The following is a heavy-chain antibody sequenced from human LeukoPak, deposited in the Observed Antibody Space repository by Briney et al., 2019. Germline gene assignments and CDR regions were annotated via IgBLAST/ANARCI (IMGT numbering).Heavy chain of an antibody. D-gene: IGHD6-13*01. CDR3: APDMRIAATRANFY. Sequence: GGSLRLSCAASGFTFSSYSMTWVRQAPGKGLEWVSSISSSSTLIYYADSVKGRFTISRDNAKNSLYLQMNSLRAEDTAVYYCAPDMRIAATRANFYWGQGTLVTVSS. V-gene: IGHV3-21*01. J-gene: IGHJ4*02. CDR2: ISSSSTLI. CDR1: GFTFSSYS.